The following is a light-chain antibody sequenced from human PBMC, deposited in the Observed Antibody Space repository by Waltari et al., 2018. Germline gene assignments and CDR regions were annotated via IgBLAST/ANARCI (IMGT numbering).Light chain of an antibody. V-gene: IGLV10-54*04. CDR2: RNT. Sequence: QAGLTQPPSVSKGLRQTATLPCSGTSKNVGDEGAYWLQQHQGHPPKVLSYRNTHRPSGVSERFSASRSGNTASLTISGLQPEDEADYYCSAWDGSLNTWLFGGGTKLTVL. J-gene: IGLJ3*02. CDR3: SAWDGSLNTWL. CDR1: SKNVGDEG.